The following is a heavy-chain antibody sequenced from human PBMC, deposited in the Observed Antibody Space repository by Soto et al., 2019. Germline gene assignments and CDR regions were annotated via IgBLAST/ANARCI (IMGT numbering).Heavy chain of an antibody. CDR2: ISGYYGNT. D-gene: IGHD3-22*01. J-gene: IGHJ4*02. Sequence: VKVSCKTSGYTLTEDHYGLTWVRQAPGQGLEWLGWISGYYGNTMHAQKIQGRLTLTTDTSTSTAYLELRRLRTDDTAFYYCAREVGEESRGLGVWGQGTQGTVAS. CDR1: GYTLTEDHYG. V-gene: IGHV1-18*01. CDR3: AREVGEESRGLGV.